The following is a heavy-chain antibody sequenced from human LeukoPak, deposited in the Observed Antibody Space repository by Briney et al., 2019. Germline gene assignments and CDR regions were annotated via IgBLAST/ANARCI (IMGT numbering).Heavy chain of an antibody. CDR2: ISYDGSNK. CDR3: AREGSIAAPPSY. J-gene: IGHJ4*02. D-gene: IGHD6-6*01. Sequence: GGSLRLPCAASGFTFSSYAMHWVRQAPGKGLEWVAVISYDGSNKYYADSVKGRFTISRDNSKNTLYLQMNSLRAEDTAVYYCAREGSIAAPPSYWGQGTLVTVSS. CDR1: GFTFSSYA. V-gene: IGHV3-30-3*01.